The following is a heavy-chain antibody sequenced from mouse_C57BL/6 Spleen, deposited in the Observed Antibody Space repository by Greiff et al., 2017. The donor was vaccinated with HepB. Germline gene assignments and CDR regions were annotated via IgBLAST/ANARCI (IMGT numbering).Heavy chain of an antibody. V-gene: IGHV5-17*01. CDR3: ARYYSNYVGAMDY. Sequence: EVKLVESGGGLVKPGGSLKLSCAASGFTFSDYGMHWVRQAPEKGLEWVAYISSGSSTIYYADTVKGRFTISRDNAKNTLFLQMTSLRSEDTAMYYCARYYSNYVGAMDYWGQGTSVTVSS. D-gene: IGHD2-5*01. CDR2: ISSGSSTI. J-gene: IGHJ4*01. CDR1: GFTFSDYG.